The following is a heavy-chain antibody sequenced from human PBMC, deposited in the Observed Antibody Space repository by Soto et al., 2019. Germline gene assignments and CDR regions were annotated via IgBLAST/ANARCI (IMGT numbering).Heavy chain of an antibody. D-gene: IGHD2-15*01. CDR1: GGTFSRYT. V-gene: IGHV1-69*02. Sequence: QVQLVQSGAEVKKPGPSVKVSCKASGGTFSRYTISWVRQAPGQGLEWMGRLIPILGIANYAQKFQGRVTITADKSTSTAYMGLSSLRSEDMAVYYCAGGIGYCSGGSCCSGLLYFYCYMDVWGKGTTVTVSS. J-gene: IGHJ6*03. CDR3: AGGIGYCSGGSCCSGLLYFYCYMDV. CDR2: LIPILGIA.